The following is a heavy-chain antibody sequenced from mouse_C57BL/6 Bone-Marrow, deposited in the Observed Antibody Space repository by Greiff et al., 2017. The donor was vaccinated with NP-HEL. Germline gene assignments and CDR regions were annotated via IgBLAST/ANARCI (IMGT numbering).Heavy chain of an antibody. V-gene: IGHV2-6-1*01. D-gene: IGHD1-1*01. CDR1: GFSLTSYG. CDR2: IWSDGSS. CDR3: DRQGLVATDFAMDY. J-gene: IGHJ4*01. Sequence: VQLQQSGPGLVAPSQSLSISCTVSGFSLTSYGVHWVRQPPGTGLEWLVVIWSDGSSTYNSALKSRLSISKDNAKSHVILKMNSLHTDDTAMDYCDRQGLVATDFAMDYWGQGTSVTVSS.